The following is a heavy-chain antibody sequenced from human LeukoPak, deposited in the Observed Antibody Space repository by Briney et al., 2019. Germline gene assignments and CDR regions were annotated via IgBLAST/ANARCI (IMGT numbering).Heavy chain of an antibody. J-gene: IGHJ4*02. CDR1: GGSISGYY. CDR3: ARDIYDYVWGSYRHLDY. D-gene: IGHD3-16*02. CDR2: ISYSGTT. Sequence: SETLSLTCSVSGGSISGYYWSWIRQPPGKGLECIGYISYSGTTHYNPSLKSRVTISVDTSKNQFSLKVTSVTAADTAVYYCARDIYDYVWGSYRHLDYWGQGNLVTVSS. V-gene: IGHV4-59*01.